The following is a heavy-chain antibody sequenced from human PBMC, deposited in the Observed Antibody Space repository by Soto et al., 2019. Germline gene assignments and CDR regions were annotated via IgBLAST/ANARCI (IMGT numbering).Heavy chain of an antibody. V-gene: IGHV4-34*01. CDR1: GGSFSGYY. Sequence: PSETLSLTCAVYGGSFSGYYWSWIRQPPGKGLEWIGEINHSGSTNYNPSLKSRVTISVDTSKNQFSLKLSSVTAADTAVYYCARGANRITIFGVVNRYFDYWGQGTLVTVSS. J-gene: IGHJ4*02. CDR3: ARGANRITIFGVVNRYFDY. D-gene: IGHD3-3*01. CDR2: INHSGST.